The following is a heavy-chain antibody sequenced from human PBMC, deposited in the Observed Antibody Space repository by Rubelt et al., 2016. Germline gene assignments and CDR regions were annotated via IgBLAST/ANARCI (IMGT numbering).Heavy chain of an antibody. CDR2: IKQDGSEK. CDR3: AKDPTAVAGTNWFDP. CDR1: GFTFSDYW. J-gene: IGHJ5*02. D-gene: IGHD6-19*01. V-gene: IGHV3-7*01. Sequence: EVQLVESGGGLVKPGGSLRLSCAASGFTFSDYWMSWVRQAPGKGLEGVATIKQDGSEKYYVDSVKGRVTISRDNAKNSLFLQMSGLRAEDTAVYYCAKDPTAVAGTNWFDPWGQGTLVTVSS.